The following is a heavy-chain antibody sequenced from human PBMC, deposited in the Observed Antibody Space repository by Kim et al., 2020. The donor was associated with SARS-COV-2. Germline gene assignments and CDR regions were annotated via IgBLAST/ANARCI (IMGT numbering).Heavy chain of an antibody. CDR2: DGRNK. J-gene: IGHJ4*02. Sequence: DGRNKYYQHSVKGRFTISRDNSENTMYLQMNSLRAEDTAVSYCAKAEAYDYWGQGTLVTVSS. CDR3: AKAEAYDY. V-gene: IGHV3-30*02.